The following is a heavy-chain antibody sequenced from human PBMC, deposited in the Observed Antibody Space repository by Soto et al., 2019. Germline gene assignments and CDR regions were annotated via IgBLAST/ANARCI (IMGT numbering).Heavy chain of an antibody. D-gene: IGHD6-19*01. V-gene: IGHV6-1*01. CDR3: ARDTYSSGRYYYYYYGMDV. CDR1: GDSVSSNSAA. CDR2: TYYRSKWYN. Sequence: RSQTLSLTCAISGDSVSSNSAAWNWIRQSPSRGLEWLGRTYYRSKWYNDYAVSVKSRITINPDTSKNQFSLQLNSVTPEDTAVYYCARDTYSSGRYYYYYYGMDVWGQGTTVTVSS. J-gene: IGHJ6*02.